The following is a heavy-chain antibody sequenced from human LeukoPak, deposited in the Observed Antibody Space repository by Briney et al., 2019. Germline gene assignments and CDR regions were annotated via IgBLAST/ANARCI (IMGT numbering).Heavy chain of an antibody. Sequence: KPSETLSLTCAVYGGSFSGYYWSWIRQPPGKGLEWIGEINHSGSTNYNPSLKSRVTISVDTSKNQFSLKLSSVTAADTAVYYCARAEEYCGGDCYLSPWGQGTLVTVSS. CDR2: INHSGST. V-gene: IGHV4-34*01. D-gene: IGHD2-21*02. CDR1: GGSFSGYY. J-gene: IGHJ4*02. CDR3: ARAEEYCGGDCYLSP.